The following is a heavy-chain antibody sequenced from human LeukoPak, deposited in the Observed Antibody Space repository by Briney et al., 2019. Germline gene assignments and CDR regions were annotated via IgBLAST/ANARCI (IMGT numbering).Heavy chain of an antibody. CDR1: GGSFSGYY. Sequence: SETLSLTCAVYGGSFSGYYWSWIRQPPGKGLEWIGEINHSGSTNYNPSLKSRVTISVDTSKNQFSLKLSSVTAADTAVYYCARVGITMVRGVPRWFDPWGQGTLVTVPS. CDR2: INHSGST. V-gene: IGHV4-34*01. D-gene: IGHD3-10*01. CDR3: ARVGITMVRGVPRWFDP. J-gene: IGHJ5*02.